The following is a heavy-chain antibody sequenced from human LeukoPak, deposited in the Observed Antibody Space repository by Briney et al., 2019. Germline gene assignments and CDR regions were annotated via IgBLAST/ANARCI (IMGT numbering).Heavy chain of an antibody. CDR3: ARSRIQLWSPFDY. CDR1: GGSISSYY. J-gene: IGHJ4*02. CDR2: IYYSGST. D-gene: IGHD5-18*01. Sequence: SETLSLTCTVSGGSISSYYWSWIRQPPGKGLEWIGYIYYSGSTNYNPPLKSRVTISVNTSKNQFSLKLSSVTAADTAVYYCARSRIQLWSPFDYWGQGTLVTVSS. V-gene: IGHV4-59*08.